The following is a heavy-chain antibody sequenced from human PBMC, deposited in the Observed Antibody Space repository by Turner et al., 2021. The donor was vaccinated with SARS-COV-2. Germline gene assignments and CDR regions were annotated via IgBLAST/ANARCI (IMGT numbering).Heavy chain of an antibody. CDR1: GGSISSSSYY. J-gene: IGHJ2*01. V-gene: IGHV4-39*01. CDR2: MYYSGST. CDR3: ARRSSRLGNWYFDL. D-gene: IGHD2-15*01. Sequence: QLQLQLSGPGLVKPSETLSLTCTVSGGSISSSSYYWGWIRQPPGKGLEWIGSMYYSGSTYYNPSLKSRVTISVDTSKSQFSLKLSSVTAADTAVYYCARRSSRLGNWYFDLWGRGTLVTVSS.